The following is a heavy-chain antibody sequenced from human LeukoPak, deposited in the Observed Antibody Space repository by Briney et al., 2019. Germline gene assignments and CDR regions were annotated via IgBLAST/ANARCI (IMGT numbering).Heavy chain of an antibody. J-gene: IGHJ4*02. CDR3: ARGGGGGGGGDFDN. CDR1: GDSVSSNSAA. V-gene: IGHV6-1*01. Sequence: SQTLSLTCAISGDSVSSNSAAGNWIRQSPSRGLEWLGRTYYRSNWYNDYAVSVKSGITINPDTSKNQFSLQLNSVTPEDTAVYYGARGGGGGGGGDFDNWGQGTLVTVSS. D-gene: IGHD3-16*01. CDR2: TYYRSNWYN.